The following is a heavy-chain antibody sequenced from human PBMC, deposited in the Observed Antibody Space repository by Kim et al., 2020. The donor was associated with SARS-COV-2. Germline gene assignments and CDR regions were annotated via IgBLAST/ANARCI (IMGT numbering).Heavy chain of an antibody. V-gene: IGHV3-23*01. Sequence: GGSLRLSCAASGFTFSSYAMSWVRQAPGKGLEWVSAISGSGGSTYYADSVNGRFTISRDNSKNTLYLQMNSLRAEDTAVYYCAKAINYDSSGYTDYWGQGTLVTVSS. D-gene: IGHD3-22*01. CDR1: GFTFSSYA. CDR2: ISGSGGST. J-gene: IGHJ4*02. CDR3: AKAINYDSSGYTDY.